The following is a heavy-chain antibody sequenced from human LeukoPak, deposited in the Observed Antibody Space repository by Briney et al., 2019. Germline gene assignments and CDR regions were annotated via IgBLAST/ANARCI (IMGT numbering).Heavy chain of an antibody. CDR1: GASITSYY. V-gene: IGHV4-59*01. CDR3: ARVHKIWEYFDY. D-gene: IGHD1-26*01. CDR2: MHYSGST. J-gene: IGHJ4*02. Sequence: NPSETLSLTCSVSGASITSYYWSSIRQPPGKGLEWIGYMHYSGSTNYNPSLKSRVTISLDTSKNQFSLKLSSVTAADTAVYYCARVHKIWEYFDYWGRGTLVTVSS.